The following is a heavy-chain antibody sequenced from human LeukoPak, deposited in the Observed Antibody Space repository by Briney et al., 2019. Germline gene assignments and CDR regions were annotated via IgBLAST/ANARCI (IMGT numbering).Heavy chain of an antibody. CDR2: INHSGST. J-gene: IGHJ4*02. V-gene: IGHV4-34*01. Sequence: SETLSLTCAVYGGSFSGYYWSWIRQPPGKGLEWSGEINHSGSTNYNPSLKSRVTISVDTSKNQFSLKLSSVTAADTAVYYCARGRGYYYDSSGYGYWGQGTLVTVSS. CDR3: ARGRGYYYDSSGYGY. CDR1: GGSFSGYY. D-gene: IGHD3-22*01.